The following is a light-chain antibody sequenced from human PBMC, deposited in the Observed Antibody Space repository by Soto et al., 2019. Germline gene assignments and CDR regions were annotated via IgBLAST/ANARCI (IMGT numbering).Light chain of an antibody. CDR2: GVT. CDR3: SSYSTSFFYV. J-gene: IGLJ1*01. V-gene: IGLV2-14*01. Sequence: QSALTQPASVSGSPGQSITISCTGTSADIGFYDYVSWYQQYQGKAPNLLIYGVTYRPSGISYRFSGSKSGSTASLTISGLRDEDDADYYCSSYSTSFFYVFGTGTKLTVL. CDR1: SADIGFYDY.